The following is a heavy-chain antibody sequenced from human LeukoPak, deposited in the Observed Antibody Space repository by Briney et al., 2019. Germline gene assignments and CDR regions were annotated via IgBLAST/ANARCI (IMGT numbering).Heavy chain of an antibody. Sequence: SETLSLTCTVSGGSISSGSYYWSWIRQPAGKGLEWIGRIYTSGSTNYNPSLKSRVTISVDTSKNQFSLKLSSVTAADTAVYYCARDPRYDILTGYYSSGWYFDPWGRGTLVTVSS. CDR3: ARDPRYDILTGYYSSGWYFDP. CDR2: IYTSGST. J-gene: IGHJ2*01. D-gene: IGHD3-9*01. CDR1: GGSISSGSYY. V-gene: IGHV4-61*02.